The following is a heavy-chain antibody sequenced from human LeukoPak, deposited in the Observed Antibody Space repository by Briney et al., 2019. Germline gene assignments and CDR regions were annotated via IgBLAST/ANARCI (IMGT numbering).Heavy chain of an antibody. CDR3: AKDFDGYSYGYTFDY. V-gene: IGHV3-23*01. Sequence: GGSLRLSCAASGFTFSTYAMSWVRQAPGKGLEWVSGISGSGGSTYYADSVKGRFTISRDNSKNTLYLQMNSLRAEDTALYYCAKDFDGYSYGYTFDYWGQGTLVTVSS. CDR2: ISGSGGST. J-gene: IGHJ4*02. CDR1: GFTFSTYA. D-gene: IGHD5-18*01.